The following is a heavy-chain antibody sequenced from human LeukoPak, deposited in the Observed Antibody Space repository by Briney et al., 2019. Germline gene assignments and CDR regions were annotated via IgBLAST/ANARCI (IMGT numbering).Heavy chain of an antibody. J-gene: IGHJ6*02. V-gene: IGHV4-61*02. CDR3: ARVRHTPYYYGMDV. CDR1: GGSISSGSYY. Sequence: SETLSLTCTVSGGSISSGSYYWSWIRQPAGKGLEWIGRIYTSGSTNYNPSLKSRVTISVGTSKNQFSLKLSSVTAADTAVYYCARVRHTPYYYGMDVWGQGTTVTVSS. CDR2: IYTSGST. D-gene: IGHD2-21*01.